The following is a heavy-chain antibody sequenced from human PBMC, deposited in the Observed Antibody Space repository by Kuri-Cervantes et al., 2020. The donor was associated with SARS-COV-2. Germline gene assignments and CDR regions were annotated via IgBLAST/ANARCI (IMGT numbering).Heavy chain of an antibody. V-gene: IGHV3-30*04. CDR3: ARDRGQLGIGVYYYYYMDV. Sequence: GGSLRLSCAASGFTFSSYAMHWVRQAPGKGLEWVAVISYDGSNKYYADSVKGRFTISRDNSKNTLYLQMSSLRSEDTAVYYCARDRGQLGIGVYYYYYMDVWGKGTTVTVSS. CDR1: GFTFSSYA. D-gene: IGHD7-27*01. CDR2: ISYDGSNK. J-gene: IGHJ6*03.